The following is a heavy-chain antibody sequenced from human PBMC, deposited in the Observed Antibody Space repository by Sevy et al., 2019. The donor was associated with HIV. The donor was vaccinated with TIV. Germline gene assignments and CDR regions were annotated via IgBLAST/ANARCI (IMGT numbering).Heavy chain of an antibody. CDR1: GGSISSGTYA. CDR3: ARGESSYSDPTGWTVWFDR. D-gene: IGHD3-22*01. V-gene: IGHV4-61*02. CDR2: IYTSGST. J-gene: IGHJ5*02. Sequence: SETLSLTCTVSGGSISSGTYAWSWIRQPAGKGLEWIGLIYTSGSTSYNPSLKRRVTMSVDTSKNQFSLKLSSVTAADTAVYYCARGESSYSDPTGWTVWFDRWGQGTLVTDSS.